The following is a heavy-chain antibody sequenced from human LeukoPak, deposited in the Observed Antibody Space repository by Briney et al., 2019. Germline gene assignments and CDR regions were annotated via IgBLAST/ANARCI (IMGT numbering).Heavy chain of an antibody. CDR2: IKQDGNER. V-gene: IGHV3-7*03. Sequence: GGSLRLSCSASGFTFSTYWMSWVRQAPGKELEWVASIKQDGNERYYVDSAKGRFTISRDNAQNSLFLQMNSLRAEDTAVYYCARIGRAGYNSGWYFDYWGQGTLVTVSS. D-gene: IGHD6-19*01. CDR1: GFTFSTYW. J-gene: IGHJ4*02. CDR3: ARIGRAGYNSGWYFDY.